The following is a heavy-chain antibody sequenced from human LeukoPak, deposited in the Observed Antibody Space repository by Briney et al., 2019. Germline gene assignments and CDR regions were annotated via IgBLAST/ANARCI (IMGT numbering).Heavy chain of an antibody. Sequence: PSQTLSLTCTVSGGSISSGGYYWSWIRQPPGKGLEWIGEINHSGSTNYNPSLKSRVTISVDTSKNQFSLKLSSVTAADTAVYYCARRVGATGPFDYWGQGTLVTVSS. J-gene: IGHJ4*02. CDR1: GGSISSGGYY. CDR2: INHSGST. CDR3: ARRVGATGPFDY. D-gene: IGHD1-26*01. V-gene: IGHV4-30-2*01.